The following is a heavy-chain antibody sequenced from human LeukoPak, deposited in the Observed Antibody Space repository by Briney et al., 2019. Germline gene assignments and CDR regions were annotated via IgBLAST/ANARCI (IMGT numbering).Heavy chain of an antibody. V-gene: IGHV4-59*01. CDR1: GGSISTYY. D-gene: IGHD5-18*01. CDR3: AREGYRGYSYGGLDY. Sequence: SETLSLTCAVSGGSISTYYWNWIRQPPGKGLEWIGNIDHSGSTNSNSSLKSRVTMSVDRSKNQLSLNLSSVTAADTAVYYCAREGYRGYSYGGLDYWGQGTLVTVSS. J-gene: IGHJ4*02. CDR2: IDHSGST.